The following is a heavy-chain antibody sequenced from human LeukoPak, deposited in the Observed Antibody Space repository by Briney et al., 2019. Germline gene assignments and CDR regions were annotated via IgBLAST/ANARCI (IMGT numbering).Heavy chain of an antibody. J-gene: IGHJ4*02. CDR3: ARYPLSYLYAYDY. CDR2: MNPNSGVT. Sequence: ASVKVSCKASGYAFTGYYMEWVRQAPGQGLEWMGRMNPNSGVTTLAQKFQGRVTMTRDTASRIAYMELSRLRSDDTAIYFCARYPLSYLYAYDYWGQGTLVRVSS. V-gene: IGHV1-2*06. D-gene: IGHD3-16*01. CDR1: GYAFTGYY.